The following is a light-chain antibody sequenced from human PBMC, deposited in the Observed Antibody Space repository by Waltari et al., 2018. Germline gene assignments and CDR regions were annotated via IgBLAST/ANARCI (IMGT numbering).Light chain of an antibody. CDR3: QKYESLPAT. J-gene: IGKJ1*01. CDR1: ESVSQF. Sequence: ETVLTQSPGTMSLSPGEGSTLSCRASESVSQFLAWYQPKPRQAPRLLISHASNRASGIPDRFSGSGFGTDFSLTISRLEPEDFAVYYCQKYESLPATFGQGTKVEIK. V-gene: IGKV3-20*01. CDR2: HAS.